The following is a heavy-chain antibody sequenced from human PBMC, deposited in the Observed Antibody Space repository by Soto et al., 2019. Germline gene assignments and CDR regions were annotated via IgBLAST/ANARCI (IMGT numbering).Heavy chain of an antibody. V-gene: IGHV3-53*01. CDR2: INSGSST. D-gene: IGHD2-2*01. CDR1: GFTVSSHY. J-gene: IGHJ6*02. Sequence: PGGSLRLSCAPSGFTVSSHYMSWVRQAPGKGLEWVSVINSGSSTYYADSVKGRFTISRDHSRNTLYLQMNSLRVEDTAVYYCAREVFCSSSSCQVRYGMDVWGQGTTVTVSS. CDR3: AREVFCSSSSCQVRYGMDV.